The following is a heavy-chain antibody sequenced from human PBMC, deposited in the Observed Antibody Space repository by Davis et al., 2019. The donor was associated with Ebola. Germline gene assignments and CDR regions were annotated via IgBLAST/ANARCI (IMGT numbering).Heavy chain of an antibody. D-gene: IGHD6-13*01. CDR2: ISSNGGTT. CDR1: GFTFSNYA. CDR3: VRVRAPAYFDY. V-gene: IGHV3-64*01. Sequence: GESLKISCAASGFTFSNYAMHWVRQAPGKGLEFVSAISSNGGTTYSANSVEGRFTISRDNSQNTLYLQMGSLGTEDMAVYYCVRVRAPAYFDYWGHGTLVTVSS. J-gene: IGHJ4*01.